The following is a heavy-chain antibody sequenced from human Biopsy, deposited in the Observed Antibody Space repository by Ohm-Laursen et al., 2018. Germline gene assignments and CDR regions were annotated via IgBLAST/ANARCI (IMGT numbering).Heavy chain of an antibody. CDR3: AKCMTGGSNYYFHH. V-gene: IGHV3-33*06. CDR2: IWYDGSNK. J-gene: IGHJ4*02. D-gene: IGHD2-8*01. CDR1: GFTFSGYS. Sequence: SLRLSCTASGFTFSGYSMNWVRQAPGKGLEWVAAIWYDGSNKNYADSVKGRFTISRDNSENTLYLQMNSLRGEDTAVYYCAKCMTGGSNYYFHHCGQGTLVTVSS.